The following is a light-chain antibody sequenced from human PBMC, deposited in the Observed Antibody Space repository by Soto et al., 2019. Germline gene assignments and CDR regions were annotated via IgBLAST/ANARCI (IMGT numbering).Light chain of an antibody. CDR3: QRYNNWPLT. V-gene: IGKV3-20*01. CDR2: GAS. CDR1: QSVSNNY. Sequence: EIVLTQSPCPLSLSPGERATLSCRSSQSVSNNYLAWYQQKPGQAPRLIIYGASNRATGIPDRFSGSWSGTDFTLTISRLEPEDVAVYYCQRYNNWPLTFGGGTKVDIK. J-gene: IGKJ4*01.